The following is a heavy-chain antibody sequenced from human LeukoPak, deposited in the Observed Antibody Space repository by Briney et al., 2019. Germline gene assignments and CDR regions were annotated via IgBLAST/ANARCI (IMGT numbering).Heavy chain of an antibody. CDR1: GGSFSGYY. D-gene: IGHD6-13*01. CDR2: INHSGST. V-gene: IGHV4-34*01. Sequence: SETLSLTCAVYGGSFSGYYWSWIRQPPGKGLEWIGEINHSGSTNYNPSLKSRVTISVDTSKNQFSLKLSSVTAADTAVYYCARVESSSWYEGGYNWFDPWGQGTLVTVSS. J-gene: IGHJ5*02. CDR3: ARVESSSWYEGGYNWFDP.